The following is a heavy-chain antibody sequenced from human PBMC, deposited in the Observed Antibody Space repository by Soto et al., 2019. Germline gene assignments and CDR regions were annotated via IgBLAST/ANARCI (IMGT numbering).Heavy chain of an antibody. Sequence: AGSLRLSCAASGLTFCSYAMSWVRQAPGKGLEWVSAISGSGGSTYYADSVKGRFTISRDNSKNTLYLQMNSLRAEDTAVYYCEKEDFLLQLVPSPAYWGQGTLVTVSS. J-gene: IGHJ4*02. CDR1: GLTFCSYA. D-gene: IGHD6-13*01. V-gene: IGHV3-23*01. CDR3: EKEDFLLQLVPSPAY. CDR2: ISGSGGST.